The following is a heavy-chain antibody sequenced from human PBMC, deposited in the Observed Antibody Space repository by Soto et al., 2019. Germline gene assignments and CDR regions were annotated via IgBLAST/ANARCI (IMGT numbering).Heavy chain of an antibody. D-gene: IGHD3-22*01. CDR3: AKDQGVDSSGYYLSGAFDY. V-gene: IGHV3-23*01. J-gene: IGHJ4*02. Sequence: RLPSAASGVIFSSYAMSWVRQKKRKGLERVSAISGSGGSTYYADSVKGRFTISRDNSKNTLYLQMNSLRAEDTAVYYCAKDQGVDSSGYYLSGAFDYWGQGTLVTVSS. CDR2: ISGSGGST. CDR1: GVIFSSYA.